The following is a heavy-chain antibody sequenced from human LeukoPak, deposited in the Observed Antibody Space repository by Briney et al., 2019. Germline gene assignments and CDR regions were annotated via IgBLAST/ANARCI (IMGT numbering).Heavy chain of an antibody. CDR3: ATVLFTMGYGGNSAYFQH. Sequence: ASVKVSCKVSGYTLTELSMHWMRQAPGKGLEWMGGFDPEDGETIYAQKFQGRVTMTEDTSTDTAYMELSSLRSEDTAVYYCATVLFTMGYGGNSAYFQHWGQGTLVTVSS. V-gene: IGHV1-24*01. D-gene: IGHD4-17*01. CDR2: FDPEDGET. CDR1: GYTLTELS. J-gene: IGHJ1*01.